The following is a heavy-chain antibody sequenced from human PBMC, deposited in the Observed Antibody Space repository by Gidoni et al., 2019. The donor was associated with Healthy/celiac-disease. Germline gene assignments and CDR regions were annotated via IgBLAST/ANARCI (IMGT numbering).Heavy chain of an antibody. CDR1: GFTFSSYA. CDR3: AKGGSNWNDVRVFHFDY. J-gene: IGHJ4*02. Sequence: EVQLLESGGGLVQPGGSLRLSCAASGFTFSSYAMSWVRQAPGKGLEWVSAISGSGGSKYYADSVKGRFTIARDNSKNTLYLQMNSLRAEDTAVYYCAKGGSNWNDVRVFHFDYWGQGTLVTVSS. D-gene: IGHD1-20*01. CDR2: ISGSGGSK. V-gene: IGHV3-23*01.